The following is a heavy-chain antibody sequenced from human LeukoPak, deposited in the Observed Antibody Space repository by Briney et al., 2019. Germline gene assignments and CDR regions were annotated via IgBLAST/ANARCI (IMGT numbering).Heavy chain of an antibody. CDR3: VKEGPGYYDSSGYFAYFDY. V-gene: IGHV3-64D*06. CDR2: LSGKGESR. J-gene: IGHJ4*02. CDR1: GFTFSSNS. Sequence: SGGSLRLSCSASGFTFSSNSMNWVRQAPGKGLEYVSALSGKGESRFYADSVKGRFTIPRDDSRNTLYLQMTSLRAEDTAVYYCVKEGPGYYDSSGYFAYFDYWGQGTLVTVSS. D-gene: IGHD3-22*01.